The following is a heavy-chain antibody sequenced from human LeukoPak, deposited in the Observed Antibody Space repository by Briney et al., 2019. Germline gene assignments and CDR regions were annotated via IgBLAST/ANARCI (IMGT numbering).Heavy chain of an antibody. J-gene: IGHJ3*02. CDR1: GFTFSSYA. Sequence: GGSLRLSCAASGFTFSSYAMSWVRQAPGKGLEWVSAIGGSGGSTYYADSVKGRFTISRDNSKNTLYLQMNSLRAEDTAVYYCVKGASDGCYAPSHIWGQGTTVTVSS. CDR3: VKGASDGCYAPSHI. D-gene: IGHD2-15*01. CDR2: IGGSGGST. V-gene: IGHV3-23*01.